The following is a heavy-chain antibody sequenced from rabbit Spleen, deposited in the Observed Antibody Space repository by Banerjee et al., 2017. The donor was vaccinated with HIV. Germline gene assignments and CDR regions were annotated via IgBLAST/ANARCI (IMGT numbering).Heavy chain of an antibody. D-gene: IGHD1-1*01. CDR2: INIVTGKS. J-gene: IGHJ6*01. CDR1: GVSFIDKDV. CDR3: ARDTSSSVSSYGMDL. Sequence: QEQLVESVGGLVKPEGSLTLTCKASGVSFIDKDVISWVRQAPGKGLEWIACINIVTGKSVYASWAKGRFTISKTSSTTMTLQMTRLTAADTATYFCARDTSSSVSSYGMDLGGRGTLSTVS. V-gene: IGHV1S45*01.